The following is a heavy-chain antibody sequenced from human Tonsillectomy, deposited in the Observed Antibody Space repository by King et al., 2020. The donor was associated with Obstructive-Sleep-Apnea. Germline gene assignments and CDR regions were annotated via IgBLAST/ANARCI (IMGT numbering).Heavy chain of an antibody. J-gene: IGHJ4*02. V-gene: IGHV4-59*01. Sequence: LQLQESGPGLVKPSETLSLTCTVSGGSISSYYWSWIRQPPGKGLEWIGYIYYSGSTNYNPSLKSRVTMSVDTSKNQFSLKLSSVTAADAAVYYCAGEVKGGAQDYWGQGTLVTVSS. CDR1: GGSISSYY. CDR2: IYYSGST. D-gene: IGHD3-16*01. CDR3: AGEVKGGAQDY.